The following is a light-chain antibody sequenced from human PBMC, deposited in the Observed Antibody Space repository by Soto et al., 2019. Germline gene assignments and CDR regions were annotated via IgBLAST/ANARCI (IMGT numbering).Light chain of an antibody. V-gene: IGLV1-44*01. Sequence: QSALAQSPSASGTPGQRVTISCSGSSSNIGSNIVNWYQQLPGTAPKLLIYSNTQRPSGVPDRFSGSKSGTSASLAIRGLQSDDEADYYCATWDDSLNGYVFGTGTKVTVL. CDR1: SSNIGSNI. J-gene: IGLJ1*01. CDR3: ATWDDSLNGYV. CDR2: SNT.